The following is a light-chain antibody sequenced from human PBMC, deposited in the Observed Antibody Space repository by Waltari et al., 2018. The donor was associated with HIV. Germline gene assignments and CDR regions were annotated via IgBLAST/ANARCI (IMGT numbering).Light chain of an antibody. J-gene: IGKJ1*01. V-gene: IGKV4-1*01. CDR2: WAS. Sequence: DIVMTQSPDSLAVSLGERATINCKSSQSVLYSSNNKNYLAWYQQKPGQPPKLLIYWASPLESVVPDRFIGSGSGTDFTLTISSLQAEDVAVYYCQQYYSTPWTFGQGTKVEIK. CDR3: QQYYSTPWT. CDR1: QSVLYSSNNKNY.